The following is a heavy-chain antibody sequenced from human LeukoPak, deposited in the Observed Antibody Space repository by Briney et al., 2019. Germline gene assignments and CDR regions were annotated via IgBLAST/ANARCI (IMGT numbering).Heavy chain of an antibody. D-gene: IGHD1-26*01. CDR3: ARGARGSYSY. Sequence: SETLSLTCIVSGGSISSYYWSWIRQPPGKGLEWIGYIYYSGSTNYNPSLKSRVTISVDTSKNQFSLKLSSVTAADTAVYYCARGARGSYSYWGQGTLVTVSS. J-gene: IGHJ4*02. CDR1: GGSISSYY. CDR2: IYYSGST. V-gene: IGHV4-59*08.